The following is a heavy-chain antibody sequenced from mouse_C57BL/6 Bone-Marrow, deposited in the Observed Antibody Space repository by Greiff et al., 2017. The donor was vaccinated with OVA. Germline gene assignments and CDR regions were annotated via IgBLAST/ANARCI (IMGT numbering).Heavy chain of an antibody. D-gene: IGHD4-1*01. Sequence: EVQLVESGPGLVKPSQSLSLTCSVTGYSITSGYYWNWIRQFPGNKLEWMGYISYDGSNNYNPSLKNRISITRDTSKNQFFLKLNSVTTEDTATYYCARGGLGPFAYWGQGTLVTVSA. J-gene: IGHJ3*01. CDR2: ISYDGSN. CDR1: GYSITSGYY. V-gene: IGHV3-6*01. CDR3: ARGGLGPFAY.